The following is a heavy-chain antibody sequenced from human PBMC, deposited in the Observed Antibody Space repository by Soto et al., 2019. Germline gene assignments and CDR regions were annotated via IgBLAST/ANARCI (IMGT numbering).Heavy chain of an antibody. CDR1: GFTFSVYS. J-gene: IGHJ4*02. CDR3: ARSVEGHFDY. CDR2: ITSDTKTI. D-gene: IGHD6-19*01. V-gene: IGHV3-48*02. Sequence: EVQLVESGGALVQRGGSLRLSCVASGFTFSVYSMNWVRQAPGQGLEWFSYITSDTKTIKYADSVKGRFTISRDNAKNSVYLQMNSLRDEDTAVYYCARSVEGHFDYWGQGTVVTVSS.